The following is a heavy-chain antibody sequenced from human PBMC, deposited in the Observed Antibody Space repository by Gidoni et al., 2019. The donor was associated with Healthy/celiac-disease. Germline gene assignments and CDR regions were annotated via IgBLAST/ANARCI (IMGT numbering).Heavy chain of an antibody. CDR1: GCTFDDYA. D-gene: IGHD3-10*01. J-gene: IGHJ6*02. CDR2: ISWNSGSI. Sequence: EVQLVESGGGLVQPGRSLRLSCAASGCTFDDYAMHWVRQAPGKGLEWVSGISWNSGSIGYADSVKGRFTISRDNAKNSLYLQMNSLRAEDTALYYCAKGMVRYYYYGMDVWGQGTTVTVSS. CDR3: AKGMVRYYYYGMDV. V-gene: IGHV3-9*01.